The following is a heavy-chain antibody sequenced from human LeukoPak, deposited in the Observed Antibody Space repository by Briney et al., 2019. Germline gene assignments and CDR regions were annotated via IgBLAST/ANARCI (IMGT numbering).Heavy chain of an antibody. J-gene: IGHJ4*02. CDR1: GYTFTSYY. V-gene: IGHV1-46*01. CDR3: AREPSPMVRGYSPAY. CDR2: INPSGGST. Sequence: ASVKVSCKASGYTFTSYYMHWVRQAPGQGLEWMGIINPSGGSTTYAQKFQGRVTMTRDTSTSTAYMELRSLRSEDTAVYYCAREPSPMVRGYSPAYWGQGTLVTVSS. D-gene: IGHD3-10*01.